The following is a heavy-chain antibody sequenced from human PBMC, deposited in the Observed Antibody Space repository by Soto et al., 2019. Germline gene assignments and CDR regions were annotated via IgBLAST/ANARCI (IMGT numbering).Heavy chain of an antibody. CDR2: INMDAREK. D-gene: IGHD3-10*01. V-gene: IGHV3-7*01. J-gene: IGHJ4*01. CDR3: ARDSGYGSRTSVSHYLDY. Sequence: EVQLVESGGGLVQPGGSLRLSCAASGFNFGSYWMSWVRQAPGKGLEWVATINMDAREKKYVDSVKGRFTMSRDNAKSSLYLQMDSLRAEDAAVYSCARDSGYGSRTSVSHYLDYWGHGALVTVSS. CDR1: GFNFGSYW.